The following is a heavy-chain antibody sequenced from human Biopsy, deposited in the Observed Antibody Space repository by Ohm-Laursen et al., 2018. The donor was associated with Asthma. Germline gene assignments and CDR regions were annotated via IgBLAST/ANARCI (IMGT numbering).Heavy chain of an antibody. CDR1: GDILSSLG. J-gene: IGHJ6*02. CDR3: ARGGYYGDRRHHNGLDV. CDR2: VIPIYGTT. D-gene: IGHD4-17*01. V-gene: IGHV1-69*01. Sequence: PSVKLSSTAHGDILSSLGIKWVRKAPGHGLEWMGGVIPIYGTTHTAQKFQDRVTITADESTSTAYMELTSLRKEDTAVYYCARGGYYGDRRHHNGLDVWGQGTTVTVSS.